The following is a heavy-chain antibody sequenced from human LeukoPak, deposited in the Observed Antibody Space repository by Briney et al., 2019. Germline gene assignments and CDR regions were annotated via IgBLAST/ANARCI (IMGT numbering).Heavy chain of an antibody. Sequence: KPSETLSLTCAVSGYSISSGYYWGWIRQPPGKGLEWIGSIYHSGSTYYNPSLKSRVTISVDTSKNQFSLKLSSATAADTAVYYCASINYETFDYWGQGTLVTVSS. V-gene: IGHV4-38-2*01. CDR3: ASINYETFDY. J-gene: IGHJ4*02. CDR1: GYSISSGYY. CDR2: IYHSGST. D-gene: IGHD3-3*01.